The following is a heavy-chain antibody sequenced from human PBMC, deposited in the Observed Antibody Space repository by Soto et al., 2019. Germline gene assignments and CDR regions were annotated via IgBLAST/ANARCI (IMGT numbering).Heavy chain of an antibody. J-gene: IGHJ4*02. V-gene: IGHV4-39*02. CDR3: AREVTTGTDY. CDR2: IYYSGST. Sequence: SETLSLNCPIINAYIRSSSFYWGWIRQPPGKGLEWIGSIYYSGSTYYNPSLKSRVTISVDTSKNQFSLKLSSVTAADTAVYYCAREVTTGTDYWGQGTLVTVS. CDR1: NAYIRSSSFY. D-gene: IGHD4-17*01.